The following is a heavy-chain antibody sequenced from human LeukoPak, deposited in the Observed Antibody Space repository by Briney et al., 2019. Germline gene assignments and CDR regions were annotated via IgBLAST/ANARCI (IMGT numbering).Heavy chain of an antibody. Sequence: GGSLRLSCAASGFTFSSFEFHWVRQAPGRGLEWVSSISSSGSTIYYADSLQGRFTISRDNAKNSLYLQMNSLRAEDTAVYYCARKLANYFDSSGYSISLDFWAQGTLVSVSS. V-gene: IGHV3-48*03. CDR2: ISSSGSTI. CDR3: ARKLANYFDSSGYSISLDF. CDR1: GFTFSSFE. J-gene: IGHJ4*02. D-gene: IGHD3-22*01.